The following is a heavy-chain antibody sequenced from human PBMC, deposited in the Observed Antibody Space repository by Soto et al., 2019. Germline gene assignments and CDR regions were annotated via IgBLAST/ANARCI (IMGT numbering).Heavy chain of an antibody. Sequence: EVQLVESGGGFVKPGESLRLSCAGTGFTFSNAGMNWVRQAPGKGLEWVGRIYSKADGGATDYTAPVKGRFTISRDDSKNTVHLQMNGLETEDTAVYYCSTGRYFDYWGQGTLVTVSP. CDR3: STGRYFDY. J-gene: IGHJ4*02. CDR1: GFTFSNAG. V-gene: IGHV3-15*07. CDR2: IYSKADGGAT.